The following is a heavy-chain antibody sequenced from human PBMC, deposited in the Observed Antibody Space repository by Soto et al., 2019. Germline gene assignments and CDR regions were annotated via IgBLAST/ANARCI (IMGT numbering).Heavy chain of an antibody. J-gene: IGHJ4*02. CDR3: ARVPFSPLFKTGTTPGFDY. Sequence: SETLSLTCTVSGGSISSGGYYWSWIRQHPGKGLEWIGYIYYSGSTYYNPSLKSRVTISVDTSKNQFSLKLSSVTAADTAVYYCARVPFSPLFKTGTTPGFDYWGQGTLVTVSS. CDR2: IYYSGST. V-gene: IGHV4-31*03. D-gene: IGHD1-1*01. CDR1: GGSISSGGYY.